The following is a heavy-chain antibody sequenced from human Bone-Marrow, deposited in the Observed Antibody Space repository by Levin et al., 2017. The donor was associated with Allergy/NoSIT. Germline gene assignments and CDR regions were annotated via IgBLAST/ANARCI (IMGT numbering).Heavy chain of an antibody. Sequence: SCTVSGGSISSYYWSWIRQPPGKGLEWIGYIYYSGSTNYNPSLKSRVTISVDTSKNQFSLKLSSVTAADTAVYYCARLIAVAGTWGLDYWGQGTLVTVSS. CDR3: ARLIAVAGTWGLDY. J-gene: IGHJ4*02. D-gene: IGHD6-19*01. CDR2: IYYSGST. CDR1: GGSISSYY. V-gene: IGHV4-59*08.